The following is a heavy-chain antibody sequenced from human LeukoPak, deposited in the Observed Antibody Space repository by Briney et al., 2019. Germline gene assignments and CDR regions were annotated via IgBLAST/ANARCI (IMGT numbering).Heavy chain of an antibody. D-gene: IGHD3-10*01. Sequence: GASVKVSCKASGYTFTGYYMHWVRQAPGQGLEWMGRINPNSGGTNYAQKFQGRVTMTRDTSISTAYMELSRLRSDDTAVYYGAVEVRGGQTHLPFDYWGQGTLVTVSS. V-gene: IGHV1-2*06. CDR2: INPNSGGT. CDR3: AVEVRGGQTHLPFDY. J-gene: IGHJ4*02. CDR1: GYTFTGYY.